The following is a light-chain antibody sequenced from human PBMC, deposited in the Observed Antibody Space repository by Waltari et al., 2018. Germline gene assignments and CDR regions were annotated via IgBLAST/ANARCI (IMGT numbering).Light chain of an antibody. CDR1: QSISDW. CDR2: KAS. J-gene: IGKJ2*01. Sequence: DIQMTQFPATLSASVGDRVTITCRASQSISDWLAWFQQKPGKAPKLLIYKASTLHTGVPSRFSGSGSGSEFTLTINSLQADDFATYFCQQYDAYPYTFG. CDR3: QQYDAYPYT. V-gene: IGKV1-5*03.